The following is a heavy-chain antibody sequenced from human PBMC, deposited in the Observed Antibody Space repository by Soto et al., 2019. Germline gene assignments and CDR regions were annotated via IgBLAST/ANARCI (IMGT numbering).Heavy chain of an antibody. CDR1: GGSISSYY. Sequence: QVQLQESGPGLVKPSETLSLTCTVSGGSISSYYWSWIRQPPGKGLEWIGYIYYSGSTNYNPSLKSRVTISVDTSKNQFSLKLSSVTAADTAVYYCARGASIAATNFDYWGQGTLVTVSS. CDR2: IYYSGST. CDR3: ARGASIAATNFDY. J-gene: IGHJ4*02. V-gene: IGHV4-59*01. D-gene: IGHD6-13*01.